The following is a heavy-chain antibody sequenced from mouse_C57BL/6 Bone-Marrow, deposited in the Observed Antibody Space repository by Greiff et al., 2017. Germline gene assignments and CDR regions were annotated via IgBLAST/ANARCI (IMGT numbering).Heavy chain of an antibody. CDR1: GYTLTSYW. Sequence: QVQLQQPGAELVKPGASVKMFCKASGYTLTSYWITWVKQRPGQGLEWIGDIYPTSGRTNNNEKFKSKAILTVDTSSNTAYMQLSSLTSEDSAVFYCARSGPLGRSFDYWGQGTTLTVSS. J-gene: IGHJ2*01. D-gene: IGHD4-1*01. CDR2: IYPTSGRT. V-gene: IGHV1-55*01. CDR3: ARSGPLGRSFDY.